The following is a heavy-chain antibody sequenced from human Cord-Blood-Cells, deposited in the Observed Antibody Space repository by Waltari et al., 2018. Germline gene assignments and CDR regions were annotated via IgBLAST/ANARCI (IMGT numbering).Heavy chain of an antibody. J-gene: IGHJ3*02. CDR1: GFTFSSYS. D-gene: IGHD3-3*01. CDR3: ARVFTIDYHYAFDI. Sequence: EVQLVESGGGLVKPGGSLRLSCAASGFTFSSYSMNWVRQAPGKGLEGVSSISSSSIYIYYADAVKGRFTISRDNATNSLYLQMNSLRAEDTAVYYCARVFTIDYHYAFDIWGQGTMVTVSS. CDR2: ISSSSIYI. V-gene: IGHV3-21*01.